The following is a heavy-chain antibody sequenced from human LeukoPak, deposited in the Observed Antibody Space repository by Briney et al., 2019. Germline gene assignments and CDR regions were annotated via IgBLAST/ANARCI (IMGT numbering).Heavy chain of an antibody. J-gene: IGHJ4*02. CDR3: ALHFTATMTGALDY. D-gene: IGHD4-17*01. CDR1: GGTFSSYA. Sequence: SVKVSCKASGGTFSSYAISWVRQAPGQGLEWMGGIIPIFGTANYAQKFQGRVTITTDESTSTAYMELSSLRSEDTAVYYCALHFTATMTGALDYWGQGTLVTVSS. CDR2: IIPIFGTA. V-gene: IGHV1-69*05.